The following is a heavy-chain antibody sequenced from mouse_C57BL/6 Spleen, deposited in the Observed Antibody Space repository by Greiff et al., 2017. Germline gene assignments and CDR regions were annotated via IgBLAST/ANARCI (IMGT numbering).Heavy chain of an antibody. D-gene: IGHD2-3*01. CDR2: ISYDGSN. CDR1: GYSITSGYY. CDR3: SREGDGYYVLDY. Sequence: VQLQQSGPGLVKPSQSLSLTCSVTGYSITSGYYWNWIRQFPGNKLEWMGYISYDGSNNYNPSLKNRISITRDTSTNQFFLKLNSVTTEDTATYYCSREGDGYYVLDYWGQGTTLTVSS. J-gene: IGHJ2*01. V-gene: IGHV3-6*01.